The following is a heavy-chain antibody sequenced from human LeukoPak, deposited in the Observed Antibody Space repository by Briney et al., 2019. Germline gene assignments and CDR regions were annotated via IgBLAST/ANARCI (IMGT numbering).Heavy chain of an antibody. V-gene: IGHV1-2*02. CDR1: GYTFTGYY. D-gene: IGHD3-22*01. J-gene: IGHJ3*02. CDR3: ARERSNYYDSSSYCDAFDI. Sequence: SAVKVSCKASGYTFTGYYMHWVRQAPGQGLEWMGWINPNRGGTNYAQKFQGRVTMTRDTSISTAYMELSRLRSDDTAVYYCARERSNYYDSSSYCDAFDIRGQGTMVTVSS. CDR2: INPNRGGT.